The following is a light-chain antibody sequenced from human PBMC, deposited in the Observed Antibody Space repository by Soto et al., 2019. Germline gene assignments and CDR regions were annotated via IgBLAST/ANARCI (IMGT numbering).Light chain of an antibody. V-gene: IGLV2-23*01. Sequence: QSALTQPASVSGSPGQSITISCTGTSSDVGSYNFVSWYQQHPGKAPKVMIYEGSKRPSGVSNRFSGSKSGNTASLTISGLQAEDEADDYCCSYAGSSTWVFGTGTKLTVL. CDR2: EGS. CDR3: CSYAGSSTWV. J-gene: IGLJ1*01. CDR1: SSDVGSYNF.